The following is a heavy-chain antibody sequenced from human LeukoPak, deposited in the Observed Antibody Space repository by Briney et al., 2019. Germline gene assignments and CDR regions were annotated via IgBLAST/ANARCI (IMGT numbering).Heavy chain of an antibody. D-gene: IGHD3-16*01. CDR1: GLTFSETW. CDR3: ATYTHWVAGDV. Sequence: GGSLRLSCAASGLTFSETWMSWVRQAPGQGLEGVAAIKEDGSEKDYVDSVKGRFTISRDNAKNSLYLQMNSLRAEDTAVYYCATYTHWVAGDVWGQGTTVSVSS. CDR2: IKEDGSEK. J-gene: IGHJ6*02. V-gene: IGHV3-7*01.